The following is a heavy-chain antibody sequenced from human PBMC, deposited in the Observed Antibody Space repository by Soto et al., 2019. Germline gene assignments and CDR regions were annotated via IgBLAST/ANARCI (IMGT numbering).Heavy chain of an antibody. V-gene: IGHV4-59*08. CDR1: GGSISPYY. D-gene: IGHD3-22*01. CDR2: IYYRGNT. J-gene: IGHJ6*02. Sequence: PSETLSLTCSVVGGSISPYYWSWIRQSPGKGLEWIANIYYRGNTNYNPSLERRVTISVDTSKNQFSLKLSSVTAADTAVYYCARLTADYYDSSGPPRIYYSYYGMDVWGQGTTVTVSS. CDR3: ARLTADYYDSSGPPRIYYSYYGMDV.